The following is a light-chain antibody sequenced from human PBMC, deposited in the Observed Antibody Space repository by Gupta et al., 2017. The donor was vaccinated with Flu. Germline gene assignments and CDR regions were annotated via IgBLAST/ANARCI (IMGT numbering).Light chain of an antibody. V-gene: IGKV3-20*01. CDR2: GAS. CDR1: QSVTSDY. J-gene: IGKJ1*01. CDR3: QQYGNSPWT. Sequence: GALSLSPGERATLSCRASQSVTSDYLAWYQQKPGQAPRLLIYGASRKAPGSTDRFSGSGSGTDFTLNISRVEPEDFAVYSCQQYGNSPWTFGQGTRVDFK.